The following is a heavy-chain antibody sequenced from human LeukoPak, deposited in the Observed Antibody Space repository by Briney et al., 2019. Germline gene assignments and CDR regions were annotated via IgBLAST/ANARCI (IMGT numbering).Heavy chain of an antibody. J-gene: IGHJ4*02. D-gene: IGHD1-26*01. Sequence: SQTLSLTCAISGDNVSSSYVTWNWIRQSPSRGLEWLGRTYYRSKWYNDYAVSVKGRMTIIPDTSKNQFSLHLNSVTPDDTALYYCAGDRGVGAAVFFDFWGLGTLVTVSS. CDR1: GDNVSSSYVT. V-gene: IGHV6-1*01. CDR3: AGDRGVGAAVFFDF. CDR2: TYYRSKWYN.